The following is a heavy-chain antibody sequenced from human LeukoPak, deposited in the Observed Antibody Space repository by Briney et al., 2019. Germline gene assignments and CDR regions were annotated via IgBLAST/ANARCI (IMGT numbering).Heavy chain of an antibody. D-gene: IGHD3-10*01. CDR3: ALAIGSGLYYFDY. V-gene: IGHV1-2*02. J-gene: IGHJ4*02. Sequence: GASVKVSCKASGYTFTGYYTHWVRQAPGQGLEWMGWINPNSGGTNYAQKFQGRVTMTRDTSISTAYMELSRLRSDDTAVYYCALAIGSGLYYFDYWGQGTLVTVSS. CDR1: GYTFTGYY. CDR2: INPNSGGT.